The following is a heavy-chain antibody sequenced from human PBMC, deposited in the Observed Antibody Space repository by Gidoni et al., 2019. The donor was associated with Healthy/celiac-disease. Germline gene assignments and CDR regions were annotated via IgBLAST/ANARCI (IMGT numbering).Heavy chain of an antibody. CDR2: IRSKAYGGTT. D-gene: IGHD6-6*01. V-gene: IGHV3-49*04. Sequence: EVQLVESGGGLVQPGRSLRLSCTASGFTFGDYAMSWVRQAPGKGLEWVGFIRSKAYGGTTEYAASVKGRFTISRDDSKSIAYLQMNSLKTEDTAVYYCTRDNTPWYSSSSVCWFDPWGQGTLVTVSS. CDR1: GFTFGDYA. J-gene: IGHJ5*02. CDR3: TRDNTPWYSSSSVCWFDP.